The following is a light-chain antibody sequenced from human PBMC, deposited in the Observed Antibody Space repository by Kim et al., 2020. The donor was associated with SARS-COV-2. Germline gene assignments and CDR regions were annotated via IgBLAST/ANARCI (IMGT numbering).Light chain of an antibody. CDR1: QDISSW. CDR3: QQAHGFPLT. CDR2: EAS. Sequence: ASVGDRVTITCRASQDISSWLAWYQQKPGKAPKVLIYEASNLQSGVPLRFSGSGSGTDFTLTINSLQPEDFATYYCQQAHGFPLTFGGGTKVDIK. J-gene: IGKJ4*01. V-gene: IGKV1D-12*01.